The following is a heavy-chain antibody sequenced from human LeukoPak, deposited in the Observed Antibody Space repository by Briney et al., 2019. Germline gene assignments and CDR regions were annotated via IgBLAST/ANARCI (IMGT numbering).Heavy chain of an antibody. Sequence: SETLSLTCTVSGGSISNYYWSWIRQPPGKGLEWIGYIYYSGSTDYNPSLKSRVTISVDTSKNQFSLKLTSVTAADTAVYYCARLNAVTIHYYYYYGMDVWGQGTTVTVSS. CDR3: ARLNAVTIHYYYYYGMDV. CDR1: GGSISNYY. J-gene: IGHJ6*02. CDR2: IYYSGST. V-gene: IGHV4-59*01. D-gene: IGHD5-18*01.